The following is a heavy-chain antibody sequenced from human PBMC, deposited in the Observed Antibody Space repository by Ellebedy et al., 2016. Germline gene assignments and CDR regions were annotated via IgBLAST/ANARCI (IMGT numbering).Heavy chain of an antibody. CDR2: ISAYNGNT. Sequence: ASVKVSCKASGYTFTSYGISWVRQAPGQGLEWMGWISAYNGNTNYAQKLQGRVTMTRDTSTSTAYMELRSLRSDDTAVYYCARVSLRRDGYNYGYWGQGTLVTVSS. CDR3: ARVSLRRDGYNYGY. CDR1: GYTFTSYG. D-gene: IGHD5-24*01. V-gene: IGHV1-18*01. J-gene: IGHJ4*02.